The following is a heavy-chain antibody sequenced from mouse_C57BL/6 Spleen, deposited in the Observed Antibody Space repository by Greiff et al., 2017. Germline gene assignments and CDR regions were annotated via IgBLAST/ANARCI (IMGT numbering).Heavy chain of an antibody. V-gene: IGHV1-55*01. CDR3: ARCYYGSSYPPFDY. CDR1: GYTFTSYW. Sequence: QVQLQQPGAELVKPGASVKMSCKASGYTFTSYWITWVKQRPGQGLEWIGDIYPGSGSTNYNEKFKSNATLTVDTSSSTAYMQLSSLTSEDSAVYYCARCYYGSSYPPFDYWGQGTTLTVSS. D-gene: IGHD1-1*01. J-gene: IGHJ2*01. CDR2: IYPGSGST.